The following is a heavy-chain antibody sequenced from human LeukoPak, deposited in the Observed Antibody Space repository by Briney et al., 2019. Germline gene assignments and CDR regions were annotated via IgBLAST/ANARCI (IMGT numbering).Heavy chain of an antibody. D-gene: IGHD2-8*01. CDR2: IYYSGST. CDR1: GGSISSYY. Sequence: ASETLSLTCTVSGGSISSYYWSWIRQPPGKGLEWIGYIYYSGSTNYNPSLKSRVTISVDTSKNQFSLKLSSVTAADTAVYYCARFVREYYYYYGMDVWGQGTTVTVSS. V-gene: IGHV4-59*01. J-gene: IGHJ6*02. CDR3: ARFVREYYYYYGMDV.